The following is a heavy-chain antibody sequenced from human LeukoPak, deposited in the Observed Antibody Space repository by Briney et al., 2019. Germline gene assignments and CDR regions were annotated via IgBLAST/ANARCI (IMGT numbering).Heavy chain of an antibody. CDR2: ISAYNGST. Sequence: EASVKVSCKASDFSFTSYGMSWVRQAPGQGLEWMGWISAYNGSTKYAQKLQGRVTMTTDTSTGTAYMELRSLRPDDTAVYYCARDLTSNVAVTEYHYYAMDVWGQGTTVTVSS. V-gene: IGHV1-18*01. CDR1: DFSFTSYG. D-gene: IGHD6-19*01. CDR3: ARDLTSNVAVTEYHYYAMDV. J-gene: IGHJ6*02.